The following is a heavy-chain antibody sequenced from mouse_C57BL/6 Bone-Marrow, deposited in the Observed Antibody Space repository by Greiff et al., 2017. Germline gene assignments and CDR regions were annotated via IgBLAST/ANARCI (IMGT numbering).Heavy chain of an antibody. CDR1: GFNIKDDY. CDR3: SSFDSNYFDF. Sequence: EVQLQQSGAELVRPGASVKLSCKASGFNIKDDYIHWVKQRPEQGLEWIGWIDPAIGDTEYASKFQGKATITSDTSSNTAYLQLSSLTYEDTAVYYCSSFDSNYFDFWGQGTPLTVAS. CDR2: IDPAIGDT. D-gene: IGHD2-5*01. V-gene: IGHV14-4*01. J-gene: IGHJ2*01.